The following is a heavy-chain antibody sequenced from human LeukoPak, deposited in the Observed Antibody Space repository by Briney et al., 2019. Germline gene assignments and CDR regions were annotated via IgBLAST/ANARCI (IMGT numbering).Heavy chain of an antibody. J-gene: IGHJ4*02. CDR3: ASTLITFGGLMTFYFDS. V-gene: IGHV4-59*01. Sequence: SETLSLTCTISGASISDYCWSWIRQSPGKGLEWIGYIYSSGSTNYNPSLNSRVTISEDTSKKHFSLKLTSVTAADTAVYYCASTLITFGGLMTFYFDSWGQGTLVTVSS. D-gene: IGHD3-16*01. CDR1: GASISDYC. CDR2: IYSSGST.